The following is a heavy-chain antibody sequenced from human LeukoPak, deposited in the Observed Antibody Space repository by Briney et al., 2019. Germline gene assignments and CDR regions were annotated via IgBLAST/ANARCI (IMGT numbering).Heavy chain of an antibody. CDR2: VSAYNGNT. J-gene: IGHJ4*02. V-gene: IGHV1-18*01. D-gene: IGHD3-16*02. CDR3: ARQFYVWGSYRLDY. CDR1: GYTFTSYG. Sequence: ASVKVSCKASGYTFTSYGISWVRQVPGQGLEWMGWVSAYNGNTNYAQKLQGRVTMTTDTSTSTAYMELRSLRSDDTAVYYCARQFYVWGSYRLDYWGQGTLVTVSS.